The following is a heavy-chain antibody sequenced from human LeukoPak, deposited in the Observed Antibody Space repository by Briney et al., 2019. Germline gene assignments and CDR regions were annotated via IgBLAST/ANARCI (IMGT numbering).Heavy chain of an antibody. J-gene: IGHJ4*02. CDR1: GFTFSSYA. V-gene: IGHV3-23*01. CDR3: AKDLDETYYYDSSGYYYDY. D-gene: IGHD3-22*01. CDR2: ISGSGGST. Sequence: GGSLRLSCAPAGFTFSSYAMSSVRQAPGKGLEWVPAISGSGGSTYYADSVKGRFTISRDNSKNTLYLQMNSLRAEDTAVYYCAKDLDETYYYDSSGYYYDYWGQGTLVTVSS.